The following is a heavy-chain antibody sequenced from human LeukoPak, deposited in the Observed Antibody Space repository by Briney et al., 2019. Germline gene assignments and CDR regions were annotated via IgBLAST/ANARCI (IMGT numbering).Heavy chain of an antibody. J-gene: IGHJ5*02. CDR3: ARESCSSTSCLYNWFDP. D-gene: IGHD2-2*01. CDR1: GFTFDDYA. CDR2: ISWNSGSI. Sequence: PGGSLRLSCAASGFTFDDYAMHWVRQAPGKGLEWASGISWNSGSIGYADSVKGRFTISRDNAKNSLYLQMNSLRAEDTAVYYCARESCSSTSCLYNWFDPWGQGTLVTVSS. V-gene: IGHV3-9*01.